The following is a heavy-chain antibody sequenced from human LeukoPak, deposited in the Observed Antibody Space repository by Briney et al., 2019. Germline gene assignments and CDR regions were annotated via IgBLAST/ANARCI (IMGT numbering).Heavy chain of an antibody. V-gene: IGHV4-34*01. D-gene: IGHD4-17*01. CDR2: INHSGST. J-gene: IGHJ5*02. CDR3: ATFYGERTYNWFDP. Sequence: SETLSLTCAVYGGSFSGYYWSWIRQPPGKGLEWIGEINHSGSTNYNPSLKSRVTISVDTSRNQFSLKLSSVTAADTAVYYCATFYGERTYNWFDPWGQGTLVTVSS. CDR1: GGSFSGYY.